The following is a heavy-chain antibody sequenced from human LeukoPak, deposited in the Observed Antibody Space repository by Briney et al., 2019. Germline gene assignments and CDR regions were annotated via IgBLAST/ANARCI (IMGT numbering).Heavy chain of an antibody. D-gene: IGHD1-14*01. CDR2: ISDSGGST. Sequence: GGSLRLSCAASGFTFSSYAMSWVRQAPGKGLEWVSTISDSGGSTYNADSVKGRFTISRDNSKNTLYLQMKSLRAEDTAVYYCALKTGFDYWGQGTLVTVSS. V-gene: IGHV3-23*01. CDR1: GFTFSSYA. J-gene: IGHJ4*02. CDR3: ALKTGFDY.